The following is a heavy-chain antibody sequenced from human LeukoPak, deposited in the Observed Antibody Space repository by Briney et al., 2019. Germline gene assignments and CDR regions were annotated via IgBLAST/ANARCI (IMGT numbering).Heavy chain of an antibody. D-gene: IGHD6-13*01. Sequence: GGSLRLSCAASGFTFSSYWMSSVRQAPGKGLEWVANIKQDGRVKYYVESVKGRFTISRDNAKNSLYLQMNSLRAEDTAVYYCTRIAAAGFDCWGQGTLVTVSS. CDR1: GFTFSSYW. J-gene: IGHJ4*02. CDR2: IKQDGRVK. V-gene: IGHV3-7*01. CDR3: TRIAAAGFDC.